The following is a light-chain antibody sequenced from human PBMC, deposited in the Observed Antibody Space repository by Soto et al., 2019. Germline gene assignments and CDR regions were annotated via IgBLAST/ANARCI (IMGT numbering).Light chain of an antibody. J-gene: IGKJ3*01. CDR2: WAS. V-gene: IGKV4-1*01. Sequence: DIVMTQSPDSLAVSLGERATINCKSSQSVLYSSNNANYLAWYQQKPGQPPKLLLYWASTRESGVPERFSGSGSGTDFSLTISSLQAEDVAVYYCQQYYATPFTFGPGTTVDI. CDR1: QSVLYSSNNANY. CDR3: QQYYATPFT.